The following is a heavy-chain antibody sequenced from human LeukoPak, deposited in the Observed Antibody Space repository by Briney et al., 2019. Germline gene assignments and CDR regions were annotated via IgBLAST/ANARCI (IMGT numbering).Heavy chain of an antibody. J-gene: IGHJ6*02. V-gene: IGHV1-8*01. CDR1: GYTFTSYD. D-gene: IGHD6-19*01. CDR2: MNPNSGNT. CDR3: ARHSSGWYGYYYYGMDV. Sequence: ASVKVSCTASGYTFTSYDINSVRQATGQGLEWMGWMNPNSGNTGYAQKFQGRVTMTRNTSISTAYMELSSLRSEDTAVYYCARHSSGWYGYYYYGMDVWGQGTTVTVSS.